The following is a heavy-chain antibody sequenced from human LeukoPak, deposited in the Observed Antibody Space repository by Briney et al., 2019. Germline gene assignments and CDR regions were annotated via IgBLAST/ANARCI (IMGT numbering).Heavy chain of an antibody. CDR3: AGQKDPRPIDY. Sequence: ASVKVSCKASGYTFTSYGISWVRQAPGQGLEWMGWISAYNGNTNYAQKLQGRVTMTRDTSISTDYMELSELRSDDTAVYYCAGQKDPRPIDYWGQGTLITVSS. V-gene: IGHV1-18*01. CDR1: GYTFTSYG. J-gene: IGHJ4*02. CDR2: ISAYNGNT.